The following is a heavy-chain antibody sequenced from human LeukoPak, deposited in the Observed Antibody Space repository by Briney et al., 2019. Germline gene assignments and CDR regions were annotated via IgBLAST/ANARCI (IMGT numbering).Heavy chain of an antibody. CDR2: MNPNSGNT. D-gene: IGHD5-18*01. Sequence: ASVKVSCKASGYTFTSYDINWVRQATGQGLEWMGCMNPNSGNTGYAQKFQGRVIMTRNTSISTAYMELSSLRSEDTAVYYCARRGYSYGSARDYWGQGTLVTVSS. CDR1: GYTFTSYD. CDR3: ARRGYSYGSARDY. V-gene: IGHV1-8*01. J-gene: IGHJ4*02.